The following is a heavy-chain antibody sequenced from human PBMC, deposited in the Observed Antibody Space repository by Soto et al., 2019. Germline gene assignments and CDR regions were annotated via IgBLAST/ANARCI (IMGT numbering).Heavy chain of an antibody. CDR1: RFTFSAYY. D-gene: IGHD2-2*01. J-gene: IGHJ5*02. V-gene: IGHV3-11*03. CDR3: GKEMPTSRVWFDP. Sequence: SLRLSCAASRFTFSAYYMTWIRQAPGKGLKWVSFISGSRNYTDYAGSVKVRFTIYRENSKXTLYIQKSRLRAEDTAVYCCGKEMPTSRVWFDPLGQGTVVTVSS. CDR2: ISGSRNYT.